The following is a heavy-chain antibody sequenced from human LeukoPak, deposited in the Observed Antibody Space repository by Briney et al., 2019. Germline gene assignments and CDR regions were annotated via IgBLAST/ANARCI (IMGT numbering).Heavy chain of an antibody. CDR3: ARSRSIPADGFDV. Sequence: GGSLRLSCVASGFTFSGSEMNWVRQAPGKGLEWVSYISSSGYTIYYADSVKGRFTVSRDNAKNSLYLQMNSLRAEDTAVHFCARSRSIPADGFDVWAQGTMVTVSS. D-gene: IGHD2-21*01. CDR2: ISSSGYTI. J-gene: IGHJ3*01. V-gene: IGHV3-48*03. CDR1: GFTFSGSE.